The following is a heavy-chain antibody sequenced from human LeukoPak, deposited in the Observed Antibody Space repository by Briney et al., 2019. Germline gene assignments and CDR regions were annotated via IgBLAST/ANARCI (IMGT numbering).Heavy chain of an antibody. Sequence: PSETLSLTCTVSGGSISSYYWSWIRQPAGKGLEWIGYIYYSGSTNYNPSLKSRVTISVDTSKNQFSLKLSSVTAADTAVYYCARSDYYDSSGYYLKFDYWGQGTLVTVSS. V-gene: IGHV4-59*01. CDR1: GGSISSYY. CDR2: IYYSGST. J-gene: IGHJ4*02. D-gene: IGHD3-22*01. CDR3: ARSDYYDSSGYYLKFDY.